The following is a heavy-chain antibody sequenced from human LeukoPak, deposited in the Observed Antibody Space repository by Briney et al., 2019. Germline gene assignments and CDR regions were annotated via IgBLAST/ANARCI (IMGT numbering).Heavy chain of an antibody. D-gene: IGHD6-19*01. Sequence: ASVKVSCKASGYTFTSYGISWVRQAPGQGLEWMGWISAYNGNTNYAQKLQGRVTMTTDTSTSTAYMELRSLRSDDTAVYYCARALAVAGTNPPDYWGQGTLVTVSS. CDR3: ARALAVAGTNPPDY. J-gene: IGHJ4*02. CDR1: GYTFTSYG. CDR2: ISAYNGNT. V-gene: IGHV1-18*01.